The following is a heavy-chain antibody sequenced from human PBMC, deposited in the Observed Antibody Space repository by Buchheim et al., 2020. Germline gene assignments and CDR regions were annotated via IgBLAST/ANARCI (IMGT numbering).Heavy chain of an antibody. CDR3: VRNMDV. Sequence: EVQLVESGGGLVQPGGSLRLSCAASGFTFSIYSMNWARQAPGKGLEWVSYIRFSGDTIYYAGSVKGRFTISRENAENSLYLEMNSLRDEDTGVYYCVRNMDVWGKGTT. CDR2: IRFSGDTI. J-gene: IGHJ6*04. CDR1: GFTFSIYS. V-gene: IGHV3-48*02.